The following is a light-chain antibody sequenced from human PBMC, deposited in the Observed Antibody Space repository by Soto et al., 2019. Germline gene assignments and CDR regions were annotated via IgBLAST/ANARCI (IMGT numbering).Light chain of an antibody. J-gene: IGLJ2*01. CDR1: SSDVGAYNY. CDR3: SSYAGYNVV. V-gene: IGLV2-8*01. CDR2: EVT. Sequence: QSALTQPPSASGSPGQSVTISCTGTSSDVGAYNYVSWYQQHPGKAPKLMIYEVTKRPSGVPDRFSGSKSGNTASLTVSGLQAEDEAEYYCSSYAGYNVVFGGGTKVTVL.